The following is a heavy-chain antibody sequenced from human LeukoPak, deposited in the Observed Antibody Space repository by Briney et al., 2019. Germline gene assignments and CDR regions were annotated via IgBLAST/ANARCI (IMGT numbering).Heavy chain of an antibody. Sequence: GGSLRPSCAASGFAFSGYSTSWVRQAPGKGLECVAYIKLGVNERYYVDSVKGRFTISRDNTKSSLYLQMNSLRVEDTALYYCARSGSGYDYWGQGALVTVSS. CDR1: GFAFSGYS. V-gene: IGHV3-7*01. D-gene: IGHD3-10*01. CDR2: IKLGVNER. J-gene: IGHJ4*02. CDR3: ARSGSGYDY.